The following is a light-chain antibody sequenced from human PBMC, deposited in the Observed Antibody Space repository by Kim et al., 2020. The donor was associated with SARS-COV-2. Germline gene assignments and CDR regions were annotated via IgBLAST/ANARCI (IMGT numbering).Light chain of an antibody. V-gene: IGLV2-14*03. J-gene: IGLJ2*01. CDR1: SSDVGGYNY. CDR2: DVN. Sequence: GQSITISCTGTSSDVGGYNYVSWYQQYPGNAPKFMIYDVNDRPSGVSNRFSASKSGNTASLTISGLQAEDEAVYYCASYTSSNTVLFGGGTQLTVL. CDR3: ASYTSSNTVL.